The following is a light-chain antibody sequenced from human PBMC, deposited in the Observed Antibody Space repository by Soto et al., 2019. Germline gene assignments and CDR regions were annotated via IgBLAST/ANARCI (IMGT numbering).Light chain of an antibody. J-gene: IGKJ4*01. Sequence: DIQITQSPSTLSASIGDRVTITCRASQSITTFLAWYQQKPGKAPQILIYDASKLEPGVPSRLSGGGSGTEFTLTISXLQPDDFATYYCQQYSTYPLTFGGGTKVDI. CDR1: QSITTF. V-gene: IGKV1-5*01. CDR2: DAS. CDR3: QQYSTYPLT.